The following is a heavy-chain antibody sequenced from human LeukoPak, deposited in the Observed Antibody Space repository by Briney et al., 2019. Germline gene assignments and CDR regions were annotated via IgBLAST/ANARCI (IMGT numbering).Heavy chain of an antibody. D-gene: IGHD2-21*02. CDR1: GYSISSGYY. Sequence: SETLSLTCTVSGYSISSGYYWGWIRQPPGKGLEWIGSIYYSGSTYYNPSLKSRVTISVDTSKNQFSLKLSSVTAADTAVYYCARMCGGDCYGEEGSPDDYWGQGTLVTVSS. J-gene: IGHJ4*02. CDR3: ARMCGGDCYGEEGSPDDY. V-gene: IGHV4-38-2*02. CDR2: IYYSGST.